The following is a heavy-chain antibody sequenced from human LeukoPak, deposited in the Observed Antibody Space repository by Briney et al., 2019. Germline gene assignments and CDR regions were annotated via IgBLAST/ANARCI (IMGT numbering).Heavy chain of an antibody. D-gene: IGHD2-2*01. J-gene: IGHJ4*02. Sequence: SETLSLTCAVSGGSFSGYYWSWIRQPPGKGLEWIGEINHSGSTNYNPSLKSRVTISVDTSKNQFSLKLSSVTAADTAVYYCARGMQYQLLNGGLWDYWGQGTLVTVSS. CDR3: ARGMQYQLLNGGLWDY. CDR2: INHSGST. V-gene: IGHV4-34*01. CDR1: GGSFSGYY.